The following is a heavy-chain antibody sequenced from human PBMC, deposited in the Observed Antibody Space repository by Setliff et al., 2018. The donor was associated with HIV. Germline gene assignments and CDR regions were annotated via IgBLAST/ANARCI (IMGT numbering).Heavy chain of an antibody. V-gene: IGHV3-48*04. J-gene: IGHJ3*02. Sequence: PGGSLRLSCLVSGFKYSDWSMNWVRQAPGKGLEWVSYIRSGGGAIFYADSVKGRFSISRDDAKNSLYLQMNNLRAEDTAIYYCTRGLQYSFETWGQGTMVTVSS. D-gene: IGHD4-4*01. CDR1: GFKYSDWS. CDR2: IRSGGGAI. CDR3: TRGLQYSFET.